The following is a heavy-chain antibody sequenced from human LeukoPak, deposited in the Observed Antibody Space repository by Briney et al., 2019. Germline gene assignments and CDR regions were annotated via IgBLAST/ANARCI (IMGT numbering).Heavy chain of an antibody. Sequence: GGSLTLSCAATGFTFSSYSMNWVRQAPGKGLELVSYISSSSSTIYYADSVKVRLTISRDNAKNSLYLQMNSLRAEDTAVYYCARDLCSSTSCYAGWFDPWGQGTLVTVSS. CDR2: ISSSSSTI. D-gene: IGHD2-2*01. CDR3: ARDLCSSTSCYAGWFDP. J-gene: IGHJ5*02. CDR1: GFTFSSYS. V-gene: IGHV3-48*01.